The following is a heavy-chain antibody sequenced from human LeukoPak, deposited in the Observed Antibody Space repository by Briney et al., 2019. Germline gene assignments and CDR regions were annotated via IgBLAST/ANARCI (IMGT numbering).Heavy chain of an antibody. D-gene: IGHD2-2*02. CDR3: ARDLGCSSTSCCTDYYYYMDV. Sequence: SVKVSCKASGGTFSSYAISWVRQAPGQGLEWMGGIIPIFGTANYAQKFQGRVTITTDESTSTAYMELSSLRSEDTAVYYCARDLGCSSTSCCTDYYYYMDVWGKGTTVTVSS. V-gene: IGHV1-69*05. CDR2: IIPIFGTA. J-gene: IGHJ6*03. CDR1: GGTFSSYA.